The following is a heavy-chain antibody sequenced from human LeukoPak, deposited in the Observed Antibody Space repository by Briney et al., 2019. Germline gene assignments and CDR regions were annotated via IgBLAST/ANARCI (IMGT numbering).Heavy chain of an antibody. CDR2: IRYDGSNK. J-gene: IGHJ4*02. V-gene: IGHV3-30*02. CDR3: AKSPSPPGIAVAGTAPIDY. CDR1: GFTFSSYG. Sequence: PGGSLRLSCAASGFTFSSYGMHWVRQAPGKGLEWVAFIRYDGSNKYYADSVKGRFTTSRDNSKNTLYLQMNSLRAEDTAVYYCAKSPSPPGIAVAGTAPIDYWGQGTLVTVSS. D-gene: IGHD6-19*01.